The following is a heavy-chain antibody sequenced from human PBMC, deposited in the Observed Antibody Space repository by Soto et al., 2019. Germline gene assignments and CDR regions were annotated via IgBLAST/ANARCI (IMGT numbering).Heavy chain of an antibody. CDR3: VRDGTKTLRDWFDP. J-gene: IGHJ5*02. D-gene: IGHD1-1*01. Sequence: SETLSLTCTVSGASISGFYWSWIRKSAGKGLEWIGRIYATGTTDYNPSLKRRVMMSVDTSKKQFSLKLRSVTAADTAVYYCVRDGTKTLRDWFDPWGQGISVTVSS. V-gene: IGHV4-4*07. CDR2: IYATGTT. CDR1: GASISGFY.